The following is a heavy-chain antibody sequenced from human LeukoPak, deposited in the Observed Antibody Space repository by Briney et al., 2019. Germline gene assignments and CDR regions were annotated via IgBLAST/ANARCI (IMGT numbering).Heavy chain of an antibody. J-gene: IGHJ4*02. CDR1: GFTFSSYG. Sequence: GGSLRLSCAASGFTFSSYGMHWVRQAPGKGLEWVAVIYSGGSTYYADSVKGRFTISRHNSKNTLYLQMNSLRAEDTAVYYCARYGGVIPYWGQGTLVTVSS. D-gene: IGHD2-21*01. CDR3: ARYGGVIPY. CDR2: IYSGGST. V-gene: IGHV3-53*04.